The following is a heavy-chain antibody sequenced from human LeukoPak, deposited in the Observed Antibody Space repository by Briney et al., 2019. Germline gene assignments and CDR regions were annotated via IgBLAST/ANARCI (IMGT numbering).Heavy chain of an antibody. Sequence: GGSLRLSCAASGFTFSNFAMHCVRQAPGKGLEWVALILHDGSNKYYADSVKGRFTISRDNSKNTLYLQMNSRRAEDTAVYYCARDTYGEYVSLVYWGQGTLVTVSS. CDR1: GFTFSNFA. V-gene: IGHV3-30-3*01. CDR2: ILHDGSNK. CDR3: ARDTYGEYVSLVY. D-gene: IGHD3-10*01. J-gene: IGHJ4*02.